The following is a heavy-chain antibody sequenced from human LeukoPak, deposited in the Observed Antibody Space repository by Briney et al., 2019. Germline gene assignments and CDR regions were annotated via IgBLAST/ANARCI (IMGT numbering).Heavy chain of an antibody. CDR2: IYDSGST. D-gene: IGHD3-3*01. J-gene: IGHJ4*02. CDR3: ARGTDFWSGYVVDY. V-gene: IGHV4-59*01. Sequence: KPSETLSLTCTVSGGSFSSYYWSWIRQPPGKGLEWIGYIYDSGSTNYNPSLKSRVTISIDTSKSHFSLKLSSVTAADTAVYYCARGTDFWSGYVVDYWGQGTLVTVSS. CDR1: GGSFSSYY.